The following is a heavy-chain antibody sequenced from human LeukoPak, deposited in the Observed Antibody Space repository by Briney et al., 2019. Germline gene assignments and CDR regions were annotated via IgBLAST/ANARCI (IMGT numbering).Heavy chain of an antibody. CDR1: GYSISSDYC. CDR3: ARDGGFYYTASPNSWFDP. D-gene: IGHD2-15*01. CDR2: ISHRGSP. Sequence: SSETLSLTCIVSGYSISSDYCWGWIRQAPGKGLEWIGSISHRGSPYYNPSLQSRVTMSADTPNNHFSLRLSSVTTADTAVYYCARDGGFYYTASPNSWFDPWGQGILVTVSS. J-gene: IGHJ5*02. V-gene: IGHV4-38-2*02.